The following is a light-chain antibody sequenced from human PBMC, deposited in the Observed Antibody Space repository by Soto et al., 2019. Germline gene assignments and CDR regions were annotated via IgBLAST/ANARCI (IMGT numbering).Light chain of an antibody. CDR3: VLYMGSGIWV. V-gene: IGLV8-61*01. Sequence: QTVVTQEPSFSVSPGRTVTLTCGLSSGSVSINYYPSWYQQTPGQAPRTLIYSTNTRSSGVPGRFSGSILGNKAALTITGAQADDESDYYCVLYMGSGIWVFGGGTKLTVL. CDR1: SGSVSINYY. J-gene: IGLJ3*02. CDR2: STN.